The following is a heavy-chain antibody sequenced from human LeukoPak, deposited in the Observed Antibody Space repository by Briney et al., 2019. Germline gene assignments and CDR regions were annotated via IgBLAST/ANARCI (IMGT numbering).Heavy chain of an antibody. V-gene: IGHV3-21*01. CDR3: ARGYGEKSWFDP. D-gene: IGHD4-17*01. CDR2: ISSSSSYI. CDR1: GFTFSGYS. J-gene: IGHJ5*02. Sequence: GGSLRLSCAASGFTFSGYSMNWVRQAPGKGLEWVSSISSSSSYIYYADSVKGRFTISRDNAKNSLYLQMNSLRAEDTAVYYCARGYGEKSWFDPWGQGTLVTVSS.